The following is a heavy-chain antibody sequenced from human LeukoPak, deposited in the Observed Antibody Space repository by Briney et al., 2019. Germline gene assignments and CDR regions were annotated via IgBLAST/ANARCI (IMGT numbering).Heavy chain of an antibody. V-gene: IGHV2-5*02. J-gene: IGHJ1*01. CDR1: GFSLSTTGVN. D-gene: IGHD3-10*01. CDR3: ARGFIRQAGDFRH. CDR2: VYCDDDT. Sequence: SGPTRVKPTQTLTQTCPFSGFSLSTTGVNVGWIRQPPGKALEWLALVYCDDDTRYSPSMRDRLTITQDTSKNQVVLTMTNMDPVDTATYYCARGFIRQAGDFRHWGQGTLVSVSS.